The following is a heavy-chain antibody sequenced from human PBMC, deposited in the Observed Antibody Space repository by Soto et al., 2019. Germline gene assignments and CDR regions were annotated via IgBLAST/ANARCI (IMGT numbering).Heavy chain of an antibody. CDR2: IYYSGRT. V-gene: IGHV4-39*01. CDR1: GESISSSSYY. D-gene: IGHD2-21*02. Sequence: PSETLSLTCIVSGESISSSSYYWGWIRQPPGKALEWIGSIYYSGRTYYNPSFKSRVTISIDTSKNQFSLKLSSVTATDTAVYYCARQLTTVVTQAYFDHWGQGALVTVSS. CDR3: ARQLTTVVTQAYFDH. J-gene: IGHJ4*02.